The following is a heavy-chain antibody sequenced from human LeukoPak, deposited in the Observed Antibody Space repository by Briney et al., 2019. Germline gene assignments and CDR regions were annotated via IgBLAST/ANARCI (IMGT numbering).Heavy chain of an antibody. D-gene: IGHD6-19*01. CDR1: GFTFSSYG. CDR2: ISYDGSNK. V-gene: IGHV3-30*18. CDR3: AKDPLGGWYTARFSWFDP. Sequence: PGRSLRLSCAASGFTFSSYGMHWVRQAPGKGLEWVAVISYDGSNKYYADSVKGRFTISRDNSKNTLYLQMNSLRAEDTAVYYCAKDPLGGWYTARFSWFDPWGQGTLVTVSS. J-gene: IGHJ5*02.